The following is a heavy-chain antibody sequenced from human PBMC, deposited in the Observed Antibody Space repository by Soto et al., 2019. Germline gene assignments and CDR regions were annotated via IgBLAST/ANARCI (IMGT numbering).Heavy chain of an antibody. CDR1: GGSISSGNYY. V-gene: IGHV4-39*02. Sequence: PSETLSLTCTVSGGSISSGNYYWSWIRQHPGKGLEWIGSIYYSGSTYYNPSLKSRVTISVDTSKNQFSLKLSSVTAADTAVYYCAKEGGNHYYYYAMDVWGQGTTVTVSS. CDR2: IYYSGST. D-gene: IGHD1-26*01. J-gene: IGHJ6*02. CDR3: AKEGGNHYYYYAMDV.